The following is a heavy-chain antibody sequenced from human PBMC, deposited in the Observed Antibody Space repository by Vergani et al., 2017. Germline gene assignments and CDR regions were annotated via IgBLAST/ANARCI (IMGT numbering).Heavy chain of an antibody. J-gene: IGHJ4*02. Sequence: QVQLVQSGAEVKKPGSSVKVSCKASGGTFSSYTISWVRQAPGQGLEWMGRIIPILGIANYAQKFHGRVTITADKSTSTAYMELSSLRSEDTAVYYCARDTLLLSYYDSSGYFDYWGQGTLVTVSS. CDR3: ARDTLLLSYYDSSGYFDY. CDR1: GGTFSSYT. D-gene: IGHD3-22*01. CDR2: IIPILGIA. V-gene: IGHV1-69*08.